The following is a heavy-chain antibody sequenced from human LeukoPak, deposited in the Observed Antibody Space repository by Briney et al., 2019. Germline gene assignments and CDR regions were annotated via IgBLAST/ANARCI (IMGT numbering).Heavy chain of an antibody. CDR1: GGTFSSYA. V-gene: IGHV1-69*04. J-gene: IGHJ3*02. Sequence: ASVKVSCKASGGTFSSYAISWVRQAPGQGLEWMGRIIPILGIANYAQKFQGRVTMTRNTSISTAYMELSSLRSEDTAVYYCARAGGSSDAFDIWGQGTMVTVSS. CDR3: ARAGGSSDAFDI. CDR2: IIPILGIA. D-gene: IGHD2-8*02.